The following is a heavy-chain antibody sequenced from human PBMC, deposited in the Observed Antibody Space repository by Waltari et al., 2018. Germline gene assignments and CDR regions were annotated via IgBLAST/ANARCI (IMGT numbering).Heavy chain of an antibody. CDR2: ISSSSSYI. Sequence: EVQLVESGGGLVKPGGSLRLSCAASGFTFSSYSMNWVRKAPGKGLEWVSSISSSSSYIYYADSVKGRFTISRDNAKNSLYLQMNSLRAEDTAVYYCAREITMVRGVLFDLWGRGTLVTVSS. CDR1: GFTFSSYS. CDR3: AREITMVRGVLFDL. V-gene: IGHV3-21*01. D-gene: IGHD3-10*01. J-gene: IGHJ2*01.